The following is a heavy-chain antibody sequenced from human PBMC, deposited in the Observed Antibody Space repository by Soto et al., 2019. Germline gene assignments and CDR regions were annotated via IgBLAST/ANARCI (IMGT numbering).Heavy chain of an antibody. CDR3: ARGYRITIFGVGPNWFDP. CDR1: GYTFTSYD. D-gene: IGHD3-3*01. Sequence: QVQLVQSGAEVKKPGASVKVSCKASGYTFTSYDINWVRQATGQGLEWMGWMNPNSGNTGYAQKFQGRVTMARNTSISNAYMELSSLRSEDTAVYYCARGYRITIFGVGPNWFDPWGQGTLVTVSS. J-gene: IGHJ5*02. V-gene: IGHV1-8*01. CDR2: MNPNSGNT.